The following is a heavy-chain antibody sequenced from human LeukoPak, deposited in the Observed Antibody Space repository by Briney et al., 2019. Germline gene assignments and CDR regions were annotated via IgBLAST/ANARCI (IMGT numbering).Heavy chain of an antibody. D-gene: IGHD3-10*01. V-gene: IGHV7-4-1*02. CDR1: GYTFTSYA. CDR3: ARSHITMVRGVIKPGDY. CDR2: INTNTGNP. Sequence: ASVTVSCKASGYTFTSYAMNWVRQAPGQGLEWMGWINTNTGNPTYAQGFTGRFVFSLDTSVSTAYLQISSLKAEDTAVYYCARSHITMVRGVIKPGDYWGQGTLVTVSS. J-gene: IGHJ4*02.